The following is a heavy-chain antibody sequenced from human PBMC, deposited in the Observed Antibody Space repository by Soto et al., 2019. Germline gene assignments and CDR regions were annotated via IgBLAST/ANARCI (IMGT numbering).Heavy chain of an antibody. CDR2: ISYDGSDK. CDR1: AFTFRTYG. D-gene: IGHD5-18*01. V-gene: IGHV3-30*18. J-gene: IGHJ4*02. Sequence: GGSLRLSCAASAFTFRTYGMHWGRQAPGKGLEWVAVISYDGSDKYYADSVKGRFTISRDNSKNTLYLQMSSLRAEDTAVYYCAKDRDTYGYAYIFDYWGQGTLVTVS. CDR3: AKDRDTYGYAYIFDY.